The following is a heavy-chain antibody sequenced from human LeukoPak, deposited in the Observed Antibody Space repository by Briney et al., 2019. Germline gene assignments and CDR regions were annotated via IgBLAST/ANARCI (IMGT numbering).Heavy chain of an antibody. Sequence: GGSLRLSCEASGFAFTNAWMTWVRLVPGKGLEWIGRIKSKIEGGTTDYAAPVKGRFTISRDDSKKTLYLQMNSLKTEDTAVYYAIAVPGKKGDDYWGQGTLVTVSS. D-gene: IGHD6-19*01. CDR2: IKSKIEGGTT. J-gene: IGHJ4*02. CDR3: IAVPGKKGDDY. V-gene: IGHV3-15*01. CDR1: GFAFTNAW.